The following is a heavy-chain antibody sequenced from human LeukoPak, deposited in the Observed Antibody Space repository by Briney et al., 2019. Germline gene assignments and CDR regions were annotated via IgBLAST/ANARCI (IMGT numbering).Heavy chain of an antibody. J-gene: IGHJ4*02. Sequence: GGSLRLSCAASGFTFSSYAMTWVRQAREKGLEWVSAISGSGVSTYYADSVKGRFTISRDNSRNTLYLQMNTLRAEDTAVYYCAKGVRFGESNFDYWGQGTLVTVSS. V-gene: IGHV3-23*01. CDR2: ISGSGVST. CDR3: AKGVRFGESNFDY. CDR1: GFTFSSYA. D-gene: IGHD3-10*01.